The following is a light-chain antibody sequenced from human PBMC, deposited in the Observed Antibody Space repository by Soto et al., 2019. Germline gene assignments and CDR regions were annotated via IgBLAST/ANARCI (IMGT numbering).Light chain of an antibody. CDR1: QSVSSSY. Sequence: EIVLTQSPGTLSLSPGERATPSCRASQSVSSSYLAWYQQKPGQAPRLLIYGASSRATGIPDSFSGSGSGTDFTLTISRLEPEDFAVYYCQQYGGSPLYTFGQGTKLEIK. CDR2: GAS. J-gene: IGKJ2*01. CDR3: QQYGGSPLYT. V-gene: IGKV3-20*01.